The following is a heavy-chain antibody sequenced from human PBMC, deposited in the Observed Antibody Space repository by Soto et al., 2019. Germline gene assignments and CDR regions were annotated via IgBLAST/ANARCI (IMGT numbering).Heavy chain of an antibody. J-gene: IGHJ6*02. V-gene: IGHV1-69*13. CDR3: ASSSNSNLYYYYYYGMDV. CDR2: IIPIFGTA. Sequence: SVKVSCKASGGTFSSYAISWVRQAPGQGLEWMGGIIPIFGTANYAQKFQGRVTITADESTSTAYMELSSLRSEDTAVYYCASSSNSNLYYYYYYGMDVWGQGTTVTVSS. CDR1: GGTFSSYA. D-gene: IGHD4-4*01.